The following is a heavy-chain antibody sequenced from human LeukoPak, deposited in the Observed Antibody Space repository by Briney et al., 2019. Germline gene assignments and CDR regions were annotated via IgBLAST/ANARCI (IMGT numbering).Heavy chain of an antibody. D-gene: IGHD6-19*01. V-gene: IGHV4-4*07. J-gene: IGHJ4*02. CDR2: IYSSGST. CDR3: ARSIRGYSSGWYYFDY. CDR1: GGSISSYY. Sequence: PSETLSLTCTVSGGSISSYYWSWIRQPAGKGLEWIGRIYSSGSTDYNPSLKSRVTMSVDTSKNKFSLKLSSVTAADTAVYYCARSIRGYSSGWYYFDYWGQGTLVTVSS.